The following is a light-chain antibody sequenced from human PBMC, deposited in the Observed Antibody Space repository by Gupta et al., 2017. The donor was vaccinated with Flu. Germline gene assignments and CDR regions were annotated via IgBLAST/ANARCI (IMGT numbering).Light chain of an antibody. Sequence: DIQMTQSPSTLSASVGDRVTITCRASQSISSWLAWYQQKPGKAPKLLIYKASSLESGVPSRFGGGGSVTEFTLTISSLQPDDFATYYCQQYNSYPLTFGGGTKVEIK. CDR2: KAS. J-gene: IGKJ4*01. CDR3: QQYNSYPLT. CDR1: QSISSW. V-gene: IGKV1-5*03.